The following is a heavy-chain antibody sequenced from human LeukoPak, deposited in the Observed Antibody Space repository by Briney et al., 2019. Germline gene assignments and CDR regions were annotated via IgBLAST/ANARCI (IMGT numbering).Heavy chain of an antibody. J-gene: IGHJ4*01. Sequence: GGSLRLSCAASGFTFNRSWVNWVRQAPGKGLEWVANMDPSGSQKRYVDSVKGRFTISKDNPGTSLYLEMNSLRTEDTAIYYCAISSLVMKWGHGTLVTVSS. CDR2: MDPSGSQK. D-gene: IGHD6-6*01. V-gene: IGHV3-7*01. CDR3: AISSLVMK. CDR1: GFTFNRSW.